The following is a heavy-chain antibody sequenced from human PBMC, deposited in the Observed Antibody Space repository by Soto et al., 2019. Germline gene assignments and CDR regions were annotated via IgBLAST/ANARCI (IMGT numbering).Heavy chain of an antibody. V-gene: IGHV3-23*01. Sequence: EVQVLESGGGLVQPGGSLRLSCAASGFTFTNYAMMWVRQAPGKGLEWVSSISGSGGTTYDADSVKGRFTISRDNSKNTLYMKMNSLRAEDTAEYYCSKDGRGSNPRAFDIWGQGTMVTVSS. CDR3: SKDGRGSNPRAFDI. J-gene: IGHJ3*02. D-gene: IGHD1-1*01. CDR1: GFTFTNYA. CDR2: ISGSGGTT.